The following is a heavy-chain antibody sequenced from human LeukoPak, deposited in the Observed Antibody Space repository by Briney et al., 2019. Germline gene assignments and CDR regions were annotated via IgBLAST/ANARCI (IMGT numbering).Heavy chain of an antibody. D-gene: IGHD3-16*02. V-gene: IGHV3-21*01. CDR3: ARPTFGGVIVPFDY. CDR1: GFTFSSYS. J-gene: IGHJ4*02. CDR2: ISSSSSYI. Sequence: TGGSLRLSCAASGFTFSSYSMNWGRQAPGKGLERVSPISSSSSYIYYADSVKGRFTISRDNAKTSLYLQMNSLRAEDTAVYYCARPTFGGVIVPFDYWGEGTLVSVSS.